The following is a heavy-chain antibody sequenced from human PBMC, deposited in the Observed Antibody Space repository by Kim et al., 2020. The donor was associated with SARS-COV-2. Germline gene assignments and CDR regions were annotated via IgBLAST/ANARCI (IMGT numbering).Heavy chain of an antibody. V-gene: IGHV3-11*04. D-gene: IGHD4-17*01. Sequence: RFTISRDNAKNSLYLQMNSLRAEDTAVYYCARDTVSWATVTGGIYYGMDVWGQGTTVTVSS. J-gene: IGHJ6*02. CDR3: ARDTVSWATVTGGIYYGMDV.